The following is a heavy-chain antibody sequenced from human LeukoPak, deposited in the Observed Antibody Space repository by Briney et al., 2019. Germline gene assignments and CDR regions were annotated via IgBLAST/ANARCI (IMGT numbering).Heavy chain of an antibody. D-gene: IGHD5-12*01. Sequence: SETLSLTCTVSGGSISSYYWSWIRQPPGKGLEWIGYIYYSGSTNYNPSLKSRVTISVDTSKNQFSLKLSSVTAADTAVYYCARYSGYDVWLGYYYGMDVWGQGTTVTVSS. V-gene: IGHV4-59*01. CDR3: ARYSGYDVWLGYYYGMDV. CDR2: IYYSGST. CDR1: GGSISSYY. J-gene: IGHJ6*02.